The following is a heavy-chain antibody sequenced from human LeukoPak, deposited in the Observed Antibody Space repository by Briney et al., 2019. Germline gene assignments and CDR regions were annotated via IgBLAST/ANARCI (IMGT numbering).Heavy chain of an antibody. D-gene: IGHD3-10*01. CDR3: ARGLGWFGELSLNYLDY. Sequence: ASVKVSCKASGYTFTGYYMHWVRQAPGQGLEWMGRLNPNSGGTSYAQKFQGRVTMTRDTSISTAYLELSRLRSDDTAVYYCARGLGWFGELSLNYLDYWGQGTMVTV. CDR1: GYTFTGYY. CDR2: LNPNSGGT. J-gene: IGHJ4*02. V-gene: IGHV1-2*06.